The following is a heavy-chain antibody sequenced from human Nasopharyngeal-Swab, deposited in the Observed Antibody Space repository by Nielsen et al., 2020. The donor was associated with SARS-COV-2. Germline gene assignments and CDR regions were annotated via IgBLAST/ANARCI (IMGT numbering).Heavy chain of an antibody. CDR3: ARGVLTSVSHYYYGMDV. CDR2: IDPSDSYT. Sequence: VRQMPGKGLEWMGRIDPSDSYTNYSPSFQGHVTISADKSISTAYLQWSSLKASDTAMYYCARGVLTSVSHYYYGMDVWGQGTTVTVSS. D-gene: IGHD2-8*01. J-gene: IGHJ6*02. V-gene: IGHV5-10-1*01.